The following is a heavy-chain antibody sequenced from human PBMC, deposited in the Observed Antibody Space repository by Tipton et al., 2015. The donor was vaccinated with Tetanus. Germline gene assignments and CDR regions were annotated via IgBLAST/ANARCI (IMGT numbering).Heavy chain of an antibody. J-gene: IGHJ4*02. Sequence: TLSLTCTVSGGSIINTTWLTWVRQPPGKGLEWLGDIFHSGTAYYSPSLKSRLTISLDKSNNHLSLKMTSMTAADTAVYFCARGLIDDFLGSRIYFDSWGPGTLVTVSS. V-gene: IGHV4-4*01. CDR2: IFHSGTA. CDR1: GGSIINTTW. CDR3: ARGLIDDFLGSRIYFDS. D-gene: IGHD2-8*01.